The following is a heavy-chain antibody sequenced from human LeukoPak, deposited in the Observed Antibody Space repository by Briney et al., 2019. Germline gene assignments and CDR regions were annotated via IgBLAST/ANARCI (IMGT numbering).Heavy chain of an antibody. CDR2: IYYSGST. CDR1: GGSISSGGYY. J-gene: IGHJ4*02. Sequence: SETLSLTCTVSGGSISSGGYYWSWIRQPPGTGLEWIGHIYYSGSTNYNPSLKSRVTISVDTSKNQFSLKLSSVTAADTAVYYCARADNYGYIDYWGQGTLVTVSS. D-gene: IGHD5-18*01. CDR3: ARADNYGYIDY. V-gene: IGHV4-61*08.